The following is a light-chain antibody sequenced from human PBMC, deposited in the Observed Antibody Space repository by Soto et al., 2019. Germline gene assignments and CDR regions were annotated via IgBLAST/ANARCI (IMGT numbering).Light chain of an antibody. V-gene: IGKV3-11*01. CDR1: QSVSSY. J-gene: IGKJ2*01. CDR3: QQRSTWPPYT. CDR2: DAS. Sequence: EIVLTQSPATLSLSPGARATLSCRASQSVSSYLAWYQQKPGQAPRLLIYDASNRATGIPARFSGSGSGTDFTLTISSLEPEDCAVYYSQQRSTWPPYTFGQGTQLEIK.